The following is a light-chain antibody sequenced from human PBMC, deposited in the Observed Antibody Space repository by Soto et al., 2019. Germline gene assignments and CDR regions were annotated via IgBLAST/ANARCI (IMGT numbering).Light chain of an antibody. CDR1: HTISSSY. J-gene: IGKJ1*01. Sequence: EIVLTQSPGTLSLSPGERATLSCRASHTISSSYLAWYQQKPGQAPRLLMYGISRRATGIPDRFSGSGSGTEFTLTINSLQPDDFATYYCQQYHIYSGTFGQGTKVDIK. CDR2: GIS. CDR3: QQYHIYSGT. V-gene: IGKV3-20*01.